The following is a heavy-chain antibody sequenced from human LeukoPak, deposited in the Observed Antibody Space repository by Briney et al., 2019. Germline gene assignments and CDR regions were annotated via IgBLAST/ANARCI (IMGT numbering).Heavy chain of an antibody. V-gene: IGHV3-30*04. J-gene: IGHJ4*02. Sequence: GGSLRLSCAASGFTFSSYAMHWVRQAPGKGLECVAVISYDGSNKYYADSVKGRFTISRDNSKNTLYLQMNSLRAEDTAVYYCARAFLVGATIDYWGQGTLVTVSS. CDR1: GFTFSSYA. D-gene: IGHD1-26*01. CDR3: ARAFLVGATIDY. CDR2: ISYDGSNK.